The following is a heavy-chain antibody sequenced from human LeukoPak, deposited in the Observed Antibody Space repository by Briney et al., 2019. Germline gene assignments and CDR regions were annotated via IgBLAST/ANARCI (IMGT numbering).Heavy chain of an antibody. J-gene: IGHJ4*02. CDR3: APPTVTTGY. Sequence: GGSLRLSCAASGFTFSSYEMDWVRQAPGKGLEWVSYISSSGSTIYYADSVKGRFTISRDNAKNSLYLQMNSLRAEDTAVYYCAPPTVTTGYWGQGTLVTVSS. V-gene: IGHV3-48*03. CDR1: GFTFSSYE. D-gene: IGHD4-17*01. CDR2: ISSSGSTI.